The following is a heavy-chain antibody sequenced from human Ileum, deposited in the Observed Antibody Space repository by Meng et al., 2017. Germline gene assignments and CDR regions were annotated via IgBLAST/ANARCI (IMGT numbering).Heavy chain of an antibody. CDR1: GGTFSSYG. CDR2: VFPFFGAS. V-gene: IGHV1-69*13. CDR3: ARDEYSRSYLDS. D-gene: IGHD6-6*01. Sequence: SVKVSCKASGGTFSSYGITWVRQAPGQGLEWMGGVFPFFGASTYAQKFQGRVTITADESTSTAYMELSSLRSEDTAVYYCARDEYSRSYLDSLGQGTLVTVSS. J-gene: IGHJ4*02.